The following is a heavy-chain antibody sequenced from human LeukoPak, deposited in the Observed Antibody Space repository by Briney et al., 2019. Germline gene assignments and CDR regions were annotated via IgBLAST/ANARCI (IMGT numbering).Heavy chain of an antibody. Sequence: SETLSLTCTVSGGSISTYYWSWIRQPPGKGLEWIGYIYYTGSTTYNPSLRSRVAISIDTSKNQFSLRLNSVTAADTAVYYCGGGGGDSGGTPFDYWGKETLVTAS. J-gene: IGHJ4*02. V-gene: IGHV4-59*01. CDR1: GGSISTYY. D-gene: IGHD2-15*01. CDR2: IYYTGST. CDR3: GGGGGDSGGTPFDY.